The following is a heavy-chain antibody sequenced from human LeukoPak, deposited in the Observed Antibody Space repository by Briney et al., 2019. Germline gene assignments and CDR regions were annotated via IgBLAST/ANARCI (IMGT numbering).Heavy chain of an antibody. D-gene: IGHD3-22*01. CDR2: ISGSGGST. V-gene: IGHV3-23*01. CDR3: AKDGSRYYDSSGYPY. J-gene: IGHJ4*02. Sequence: PGGSLRLSCAASGFTFSSYAMSGFRQAPGKGREGVSAISGSGGSTYYADSVKGRFTISRDNSKNTLYLQMNSLRAEDTAVYYCAKDGSRYYDSSGYPYWGQGTLVTVSS. CDR1: GFTFSSYA.